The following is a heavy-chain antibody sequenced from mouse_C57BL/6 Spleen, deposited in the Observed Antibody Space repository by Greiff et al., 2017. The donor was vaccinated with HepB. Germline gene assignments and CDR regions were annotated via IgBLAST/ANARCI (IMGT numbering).Heavy chain of an antibody. D-gene: IGHD1-1*01. CDR1: GYSITSGYY. CDR2: ISYDGSN. Sequence: EVQLVESGPGLVKPSQSLSLTCSVTGYSITSGYYWNWIRQFPGNKLEWMGYISYDGSNNYNPSLKNRISITRDTSKNQFFLKLNSVTTEDTATYYCARDGVLRFHWYFDVWGTGTTVTVSS. CDR3: ARDGVLRFHWYFDV. J-gene: IGHJ1*03. V-gene: IGHV3-6*01.